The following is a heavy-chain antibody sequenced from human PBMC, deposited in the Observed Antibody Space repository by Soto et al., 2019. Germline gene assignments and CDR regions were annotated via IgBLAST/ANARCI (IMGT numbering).Heavy chain of an antibody. V-gene: IGHV3-33*01. CDR3: ARIQLDTIMALDY. CDR1: GFTFDAYG. D-gene: IGHD1-1*01. J-gene: IGHJ4*02. Sequence: QVQLVESGGGVVQPGGSLRLSCAASGFTFDAYGFHWVRQAPGKGLEWVAVVWSDGNLEYYADSVKGRFTISRDSSKSALNLQMNSLRVDDTAVYYCARIQLDTIMALDYWGQGTLVTVSS. CDR2: VWSDGNLE.